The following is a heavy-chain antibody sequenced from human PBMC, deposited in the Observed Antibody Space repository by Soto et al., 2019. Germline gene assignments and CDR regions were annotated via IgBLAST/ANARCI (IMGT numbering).Heavy chain of an antibody. V-gene: IGHV3-30*04. CDR2: ISPNGKLR. CDR3: VLDMIPAHTGYFAS. CDR1: GFTFSTNV. J-gene: IGHJ4*02. D-gene: IGHD3-16*01. Sequence: QEHLVESGGDVVQPGTSLTLSCVASGFTFSTNVLHWVRQAPGKGLEWVAVISPNGKLRLYTDSVKVRFTISRDNSKNTLYLQVTSLRPEDAAMYYWVLDMIPAHTGYFASWGQVAPGTDSS.